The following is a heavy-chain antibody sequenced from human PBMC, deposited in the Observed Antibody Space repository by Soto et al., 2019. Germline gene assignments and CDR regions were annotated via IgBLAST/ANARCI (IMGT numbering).Heavy chain of an antibody. D-gene: IGHD2-21*01. CDR2: IHYSGST. J-gene: IGHJ4*02. Sequence: SKNLSITCTVPSGSVNIGTSYWSWIRQPPGKGPEWIGFIHYSGSTNYNPSLKGRVTMSVDTSKNQFSLKLTSVNTADTAIYYCTRGGDPYKTGHWGQGTLVTVS. CDR3: TRGGDPYKTGH. CDR1: SGSVNIGTSY. V-gene: IGHV4-61*01.